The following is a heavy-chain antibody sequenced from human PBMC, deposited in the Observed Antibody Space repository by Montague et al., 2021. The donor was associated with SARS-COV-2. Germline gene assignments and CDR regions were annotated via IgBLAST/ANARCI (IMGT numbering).Heavy chain of an antibody. Sequence: TLSLTCTVSGGSISSGSYYWSWIRQPAGKGLEWIGRINTSGSTNYKPSLKSRVTISVDTSKNQFSLKLSSVTAADTAVYYCARALIMITFGGVIAHWFDPWGQGTLVTVSS. V-gene: IGHV4-61*02. CDR2: INTSGST. D-gene: IGHD3-16*02. CDR1: GGSISSGSYY. J-gene: IGHJ5*02. CDR3: ARALIMITFGGVIAHWFDP.